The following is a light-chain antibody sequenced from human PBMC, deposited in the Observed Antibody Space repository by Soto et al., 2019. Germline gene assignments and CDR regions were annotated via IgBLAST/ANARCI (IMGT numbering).Light chain of an antibody. J-gene: IGKJ1*01. CDR1: QSTSSGY. V-gene: IGKV3-20*01. Sequence: EIVLTQSPVTLSLSPGESATLSCMAIQSTSSGYLAWYQQKPGQAPRLLIYGASSRATGIPDRFSGSGSETDFTLTISRLEPEDFAVYYCQRYGTSLTWTFGQGTKVDIK. CDR3: QRYGTSLTWT. CDR2: GAS.